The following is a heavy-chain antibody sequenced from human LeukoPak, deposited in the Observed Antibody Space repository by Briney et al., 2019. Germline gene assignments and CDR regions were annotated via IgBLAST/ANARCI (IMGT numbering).Heavy chain of an antibody. CDR2: INPNSGGT. CDR1: GYTLTGYY. J-gene: IGHJ6*02. Sequence: ASVKVSCKASGYTLTGYYMHGVRQAPGQGLEWMGRINPNSGGTNYAQKFQGRVTMTRDTSISTAYMELSRLRSDDTAVYYGARVDAGVARYGMDVWGQGTTVTVSS. V-gene: IGHV1-2*06. D-gene: IGHD2-15*01. CDR3: ARVDAGVARYGMDV.